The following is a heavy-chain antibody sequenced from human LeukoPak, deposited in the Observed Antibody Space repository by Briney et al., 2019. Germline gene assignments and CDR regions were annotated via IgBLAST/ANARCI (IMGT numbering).Heavy chain of an antibody. Sequence: GESLKTSCKGSGYSFTSYWIGWVRQMPGKGLEWMGIIYPGDSDTRYSLSFQGQVTVSADKSISTAYLQWSSLKASDTAMYYCARTAPTLAYDYWGQGTLVTVSS. V-gene: IGHV5-51*01. D-gene: IGHD3-16*01. CDR1: GYSFTSYW. CDR3: ARTAPTLAYDY. CDR2: IYPGDSDT. J-gene: IGHJ4*02.